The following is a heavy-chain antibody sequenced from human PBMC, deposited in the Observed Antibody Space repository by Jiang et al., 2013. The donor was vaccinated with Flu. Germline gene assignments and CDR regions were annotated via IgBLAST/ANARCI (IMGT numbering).Heavy chain of an antibody. CDR3: ARGADCSSTSCYAAFDI. D-gene: IGHD2-2*01. J-gene: IGHJ3*02. V-gene: IGHV1-8*01. Sequence: KFQGRVTMTRNTSISTAYMELSSLRSEDTAVYYCARGADCSSTSCYAAFDIWGQGTMVTVSS.